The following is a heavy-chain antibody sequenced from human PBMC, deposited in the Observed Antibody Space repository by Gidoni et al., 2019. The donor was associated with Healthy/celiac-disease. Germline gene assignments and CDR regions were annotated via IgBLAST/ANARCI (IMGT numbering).Heavy chain of an antibody. Sequence: QVQLVESGGGVGQHGRSRRHACAAAGFTCRSYAMPWVRQAPGKGLASVSVLSYDGSNPYYADSVKGRFTISRDNSKHTLSLQMNSLRAEDTAVYYCARSGIVVVPAAFAFDIWGQGTMVPVSS. CDR3: ARSGIVVVPAAFAFDI. V-gene: IGHV3-30-3*01. CDR1: GFTCRSYA. D-gene: IGHD2-2*01. J-gene: IGHJ3*02. CDR2: LSYDGSNP.